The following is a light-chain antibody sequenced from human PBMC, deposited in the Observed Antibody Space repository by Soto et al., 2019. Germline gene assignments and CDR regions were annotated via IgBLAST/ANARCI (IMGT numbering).Light chain of an antibody. CDR1: QSVSSTY. CDR3: QQYGSSPPYT. CDR2: GAS. V-gene: IGKV3-20*01. J-gene: IGKJ2*01. Sequence: EDVLTQSPGPLSLSPGERATLSCRASQSVSSTYLAWYQHKAGQAPRLLIYGASSRATGIPDRFTGSGSGTDFTLTITRLEPEDFAVYYCQQYGSSPPYTFGQGTKVDIK.